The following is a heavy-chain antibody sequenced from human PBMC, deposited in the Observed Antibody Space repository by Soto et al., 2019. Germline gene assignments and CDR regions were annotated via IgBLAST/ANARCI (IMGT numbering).Heavy chain of an antibody. CDR3: AGDGVDSSGYYSVGY. Sequence: QVQLQESGPGLVKPSQTLSLTCTVSGGSISSGGYYWSWIHQHPGKGLEWIGYIYYSGSTYYNPSLKIRVTISGDTYKNQFCLKLSSVTAADTAVDYCAGDGVDSSGYYSVGYWGQGTLVTVSS. CDR2: IYYSGST. D-gene: IGHD3-22*01. V-gene: IGHV4-31*03. CDR1: GGSISSGGYY. J-gene: IGHJ4*02.